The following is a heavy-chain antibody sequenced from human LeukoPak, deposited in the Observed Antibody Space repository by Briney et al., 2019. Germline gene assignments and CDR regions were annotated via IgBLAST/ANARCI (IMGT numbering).Heavy chain of an antibody. J-gene: IGHJ4*02. V-gene: IGHV4-61*01. CDR2: IYYSGST. CDR3: ARAGDSSGTYYFDY. Sequence: PSETLSLTCTVSGGSVSSGSYYWSWIRQPPGKGLEWIGYIYYSGSTYYNPSLKSRVTISVDTSKNQFSLKLSSVTAADAAVYYCARAGDSSGTYYFDYWGQGTLVTVSS. D-gene: IGHD6-19*01. CDR1: GGSVSSGSYY.